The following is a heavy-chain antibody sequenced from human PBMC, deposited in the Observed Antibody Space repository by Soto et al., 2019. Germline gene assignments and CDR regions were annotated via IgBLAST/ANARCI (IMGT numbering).Heavy chain of an antibody. CDR3: ARATVEYSSSWPFDY. J-gene: IGHJ4*02. D-gene: IGHD6-13*01. V-gene: IGHV3-23*01. Sequence: GGSLRLSCAASGFTFSSYSLSWVRQAPGKGLEWISAISGSGSSRYYADSVKGRFTISRDNSKNTLYLLINSLRAEDTAVYYCARATVEYSSSWPFDYWGQGTLVTVSS. CDR2: ISGSGSSR. CDR1: GFTFSSYS.